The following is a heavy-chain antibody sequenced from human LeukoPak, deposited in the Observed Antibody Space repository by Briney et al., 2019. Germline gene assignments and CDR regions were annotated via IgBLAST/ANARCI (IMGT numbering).Heavy chain of an antibody. Sequence: PGGSLRLSCAASGFTFRSYAMSWVRQAPGKGLEWVSVISGSGLSTYYADSVKGRFTISRDNSKNTLYLQMNSLRAEDTAVYYCAKDIHYYGSDNYDQGPAHYYMDVWGKGTTVTVSS. D-gene: IGHD3-10*01. J-gene: IGHJ6*03. CDR1: GFTFRSYA. CDR2: ISGSGLST. V-gene: IGHV3-23*01. CDR3: AKDIHYYGSDNYDQGPAHYYMDV.